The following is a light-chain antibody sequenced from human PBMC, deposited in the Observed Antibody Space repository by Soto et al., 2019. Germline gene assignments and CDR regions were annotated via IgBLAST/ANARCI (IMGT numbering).Light chain of an antibody. CDR2: EVN. CDR1: SRDVGGYNY. V-gene: IGLV2-14*01. J-gene: IGLJ2*01. CDR3: ISYTSTSTDVV. Sequence: QSALTQPASVSGSPGQSITISCTGTSRDVGGYNYVSWYQQYPGKAPKLIIYEVNNRPSGVSNRFSGSKSGNTASLTISGLQAEDEADYYCISYTSTSTDVVFGGGTKLTVL.